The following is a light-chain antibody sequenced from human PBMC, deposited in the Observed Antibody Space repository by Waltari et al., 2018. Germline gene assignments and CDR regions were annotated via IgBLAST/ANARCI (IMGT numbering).Light chain of an antibody. Sequence: EIVLTQSPGTLYLSPGERATLSCRASQSVTSNYLAWFQPKPGQAPRLLIHGASTRAPGIPDRFSGSGSGTDFTLTISRLEPEDFVVYYCQRYGTSITFGGGTRVEIK. CDR1: QSVTSNY. V-gene: IGKV3-20*01. CDR3: QRYGTSIT. CDR2: GAS. J-gene: IGKJ4*01.